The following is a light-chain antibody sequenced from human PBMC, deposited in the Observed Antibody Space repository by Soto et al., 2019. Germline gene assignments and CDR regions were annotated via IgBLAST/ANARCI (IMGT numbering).Light chain of an antibody. CDR1: QSISSW. CDR2: DAS. J-gene: IGKJ3*01. V-gene: IGKV1-5*01. CDR3: QQYNSYSPPV. Sequence: DIQMTQSPSTLSASVGDRVTITCRASQSISSWLAWYQQKPGKAPKLLIYDASSLESGVPSRFSGSGSGTEFTLTISSLQPDDFATYYCQQYNSYSPPVFGPGTKVDIK.